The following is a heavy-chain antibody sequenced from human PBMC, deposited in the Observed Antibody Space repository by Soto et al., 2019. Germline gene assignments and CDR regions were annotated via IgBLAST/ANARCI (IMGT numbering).Heavy chain of an antibody. CDR3: AKDPDSPNYYDSSGYYAPPDY. J-gene: IGHJ4*02. V-gene: IGHV3-23*01. CDR1: GFTFSSYA. D-gene: IGHD3-22*01. Sequence: GSLRLSCAASGFTFSSYAMSWVRQAPGKGLEWVSAISGSGGSTYYADSVKGRFAISRDNSKNTLYLQMNSLRAEDTAVYYCAKDPDSPNYYDSSGYYAPPDYWGQGTLVTVSS. CDR2: ISGSGGST.